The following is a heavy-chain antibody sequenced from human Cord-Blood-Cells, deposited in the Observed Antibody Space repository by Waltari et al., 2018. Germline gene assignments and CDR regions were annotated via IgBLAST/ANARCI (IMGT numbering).Heavy chain of an antibody. CDR1: GGSFSGYY. D-gene: IGHD6-13*01. V-gene: IGHV4-34*01. CDR2: IQHSGST. Sequence: QVQLQQWGAGLLKPSETLSLTCAVYGGSFSGYYWSWIRQHPGKGLEWIGEIQHSGSTNYNPSLKSRVTRSVGTSKYQFSLKLSSVTAADTAVYYCASTSSWYYWGQGTLVTVSS. CDR3: ASTSSWYY. J-gene: IGHJ4*02.